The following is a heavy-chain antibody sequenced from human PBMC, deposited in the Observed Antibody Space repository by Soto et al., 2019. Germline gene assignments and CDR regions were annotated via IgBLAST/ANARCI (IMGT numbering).Heavy chain of an antibody. CDR2: IYYSGGT. D-gene: IGHD3-22*01. J-gene: IGHJ5*02. CDR3: ASIYDSSGYYYGNNWFDP. Sequence: LSLTCTVSGASIGSGDYYWSCIRQHPGKGLEWIGYIYYSGGTYYNPSLKSRVTISVDTSKNQFSLELSSVTAADTAVYYCASIYDSSGYYYGNNWFDPWGQGTLVTVSS. CDR1: GASIGSGDYY. V-gene: IGHV4-31*02.